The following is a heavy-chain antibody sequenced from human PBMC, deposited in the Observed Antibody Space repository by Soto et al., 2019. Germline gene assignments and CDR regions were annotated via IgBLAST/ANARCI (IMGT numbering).Heavy chain of an antibody. CDR1: GGTFSIYT. J-gene: IGHJ4*02. D-gene: IGHD1-1*01. Sequence: QVQLVQSGSEVKKPGSSVKVSCKASGGTFSIYTISWVRQAPGQGLEWMGRVIPIFDVTSYAQRFQGRVTITADKATTTAYMELSSLRSEDTAGYYCARDRDTRNWPNFDYWGQGTLVTVSS. V-gene: IGHV1-69*02. CDR2: VIPIFDVT. CDR3: ARDRDTRNWPNFDY.